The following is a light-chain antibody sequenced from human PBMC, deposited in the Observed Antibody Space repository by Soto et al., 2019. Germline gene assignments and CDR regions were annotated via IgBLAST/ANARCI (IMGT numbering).Light chain of an antibody. V-gene: IGLV2-14*01. CDR1: SSDFGDYDY. J-gene: IGLJ1*01. CDR2: EVS. CDR3: GSYTGSIYV. Sequence: QSALTQPASVSGSPGQSITISCTGTSSDFGDYDYVSWYLQHPGKVPKLMIYEVSNRPSGVSNRFSGSKSGNTASLTISGLQAEDEADYYCGSYTGSIYVFGTGTKVTVL.